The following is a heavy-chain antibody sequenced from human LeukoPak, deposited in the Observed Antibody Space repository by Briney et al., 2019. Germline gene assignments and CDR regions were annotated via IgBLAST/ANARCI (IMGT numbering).Heavy chain of an antibody. CDR1: GGSFSGYY. CDR3: ARAVSSSWYLSLSRNWFDP. Sequence: SETLSLTCAVYGGSFSGYYWSWIRQPPGKGLEWIGEINHSGSTNYNPSLKSRVTISVDTSKNQFSLKLSSVTAADTAVYYCARAVSSSWYLSLSRNWFDPWGQGTLVTVSS. J-gene: IGHJ5*02. V-gene: IGHV4-34*01. CDR2: INHSGST. D-gene: IGHD6-13*01.